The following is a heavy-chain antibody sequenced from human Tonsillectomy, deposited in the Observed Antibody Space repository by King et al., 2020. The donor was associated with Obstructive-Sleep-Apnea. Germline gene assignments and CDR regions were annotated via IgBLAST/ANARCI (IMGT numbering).Heavy chain of an antibody. J-gene: IGHJ4*02. CDR3: ATDKIGDGDY. D-gene: IGHD3-16*01. V-gene: IGHV3-11*06. Sequence: GRFTISRDNPQNSLYLQMNSLRAEDTAVYYCATDKIGDGDYWGQGTLVTVSS.